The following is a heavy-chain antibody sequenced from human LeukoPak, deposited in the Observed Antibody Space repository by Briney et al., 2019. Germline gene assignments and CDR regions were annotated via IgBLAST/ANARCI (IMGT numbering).Heavy chain of an antibody. CDR1: GFTFSHFW. V-gene: IGHV3-7*01. CDR2: IKEDGSEK. Sequence: GGSLRLSCAASGFTFSHFWMSWVRQAQGKGLEWVANIKEDGSEKYYVDSVKGRFTISRDNAKNSLYLQMNSLRVDDTAVYYCAKDPMIDYWGQGTLVTVSS. CDR3: AKDPMIDY. J-gene: IGHJ4*02.